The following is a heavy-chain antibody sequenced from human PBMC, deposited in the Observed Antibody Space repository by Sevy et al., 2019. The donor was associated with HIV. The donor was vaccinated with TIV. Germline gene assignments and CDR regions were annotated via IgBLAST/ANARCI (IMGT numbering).Heavy chain of an antibody. D-gene: IGHD2-21*02. V-gene: IGHV4-59*01. J-gene: IGHJ3*01. CDR1: GGSISTYY. CDR3: GGLSRNNVVVTGVRRDGFDV. CDR2: IYYTGKT. Sequence: SETLSLTCTVSGGSISTYYWSWIRQPPGKGLQWIGYIYYTGKTNDNPPLQTPVTMAIDTSQNLCSLGLCSVTSVDTAMYYCGGLSRNNVVVTGVRRDGFDVWGQGTMVTVSS.